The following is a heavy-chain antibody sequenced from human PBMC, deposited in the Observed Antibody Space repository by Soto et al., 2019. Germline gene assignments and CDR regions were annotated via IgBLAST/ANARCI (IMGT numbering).Heavy chain of an antibody. V-gene: IGHV3-7*01. CDR2: IKQDGSEK. CDR3: ARQWLVQEGWFDP. Sequence: LRLSCAASGFTFSSYWMSWVRQAPGKGLEWVANIKQDGSEKYYVDSVKGRFTISRDNAKNSLYLQMNSLRAEDTAVYYCARQWLVQEGWFDPWGQGTLVTVSS. CDR1: GFTFSSYW. D-gene: IGHD6-19*01. J-gene: IGHJ5*02.